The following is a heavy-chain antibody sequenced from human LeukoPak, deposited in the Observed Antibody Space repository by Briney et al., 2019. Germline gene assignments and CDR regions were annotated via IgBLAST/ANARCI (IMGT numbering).Heavy chain of an antibody. V-gene: IGHV3-30*04. D-gene: IGHD1/OR15-1a*01. CDR3: STDGGPGARSIGTSPGY. J-gene: IGHJ4*02. Sequence: GGSLRLSCAASGFTFSSYAMHWVRQAPGKGLEWVAVISYDGSNKYYADSVKGRFTISRDNSKNTLYLQMNSLTTEDTAVYYCSTDGGPGARSIGTSPGYWGQGTLVTVSS. CDR2: ISYDGSNK. CDR1: GFTFSSYA.